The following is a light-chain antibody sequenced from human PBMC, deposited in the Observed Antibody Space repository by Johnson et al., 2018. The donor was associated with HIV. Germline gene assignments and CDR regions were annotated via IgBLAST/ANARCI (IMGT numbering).Light chain of an antibody. CDR2: DNN. Sequence: QSVLTQPPSVSAAPGQKVTISCSGSSSNIGNNYVSWYQQLPGTAPKLLIYDNNKRPSGIPDRFSGSKSGTSATLGITGLQTGDEADYYCGTGDSSLSAPGYGFGTGTKVTVL. J-gene: IGLJ1*01. CDR3: GTGDSSLSAPGYG. V-gene: IGLV1-51*01. CDR1: SSNIGNNY.